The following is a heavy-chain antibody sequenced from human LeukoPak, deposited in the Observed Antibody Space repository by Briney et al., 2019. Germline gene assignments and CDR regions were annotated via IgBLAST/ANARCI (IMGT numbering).Heavy chain of an antibody. CDR1: RGSISRSSYY. Sequence: SETLSHTCTVSRGSISRSSYYWGWTRQPPGKGLEWIGSIYYSGSTYYNPSLKSRVTISVDTSKNQFSLKLSSVTAADTAVYYCARDSSSSYMDVWGKGTTVTVSS. CDR3: ARDSSSSYMDV. J-gene: IGHJ6*03. V-gene: IGHV4-39*07. CDR2: IYYSGST.